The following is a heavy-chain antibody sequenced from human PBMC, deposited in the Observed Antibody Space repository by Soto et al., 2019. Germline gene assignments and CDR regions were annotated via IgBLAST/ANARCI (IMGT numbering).Heavy chain of an antibody. V-gene: IGHV1-18*01. CDR3: ARAYCSSTSCYENYFDY. Sequence: ASVKVSCKASGYTFTSYGISWVRQAPGQGLEWMGWISAYNGNTNYAQKLQGRVTMTTDTSTSTAYMELRSLRSDDTAVYYCARAYCSSTSCYENYFDYWGQGTLVTVFS. CDR2: ISAYNGNT. J-gene: IGHJ4*02. CDR1: GYTFTSYG. D-gene: IGHD2-2*01.